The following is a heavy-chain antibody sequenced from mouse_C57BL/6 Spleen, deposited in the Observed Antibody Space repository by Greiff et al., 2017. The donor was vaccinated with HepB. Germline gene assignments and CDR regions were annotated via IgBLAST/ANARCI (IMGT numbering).Heavy chain of an antibody. CDR2: INPGSGGT. D-gene: IGHD2-5*01. CDR3: ARAYYSNYDYAMDY. V-gene: IGHV1-54*01. CDR1: GYAFTNYL. J-gene: IGHJ4*01. Sequence: QVQLQQSGAELVRPGTSVKVSCKASGYAFTNYLIVWVKQRPGQGLEWIGVINPGSGGTNYNEKFKGKATLTADKSSSTAYMQLSSLTSEDSAVYFCARAYYSNYDYAMDYWGQGTSVTVSS.